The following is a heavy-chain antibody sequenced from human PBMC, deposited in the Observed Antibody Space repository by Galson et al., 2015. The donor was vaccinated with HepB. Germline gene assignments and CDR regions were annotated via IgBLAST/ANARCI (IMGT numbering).Heavy chain of an antibody. CDR2: IHHSGRT. D-gene: IGHD6-19*01. J-gene: IGHJ4*02. CDR3: ARAHSNGRHFSVLHDS. V-gene: IGHV4-39*01. CDR1: GDSISSTRYY. Sequence: LSLTCTASGDSISSTRYYWGWIRQPPGMGLEWIGSIHHSGRTYYNPSLRSRVTISIDTSKNQFSLRLSSVMAADTALYFCARAHSNGRHFSVLHDSWGQGILVTVSS.